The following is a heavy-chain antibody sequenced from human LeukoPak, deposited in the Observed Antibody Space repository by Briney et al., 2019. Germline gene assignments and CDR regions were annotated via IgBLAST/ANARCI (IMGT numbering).Heavy chain of an antibody. CDR3: AKEAAGTFDY. V-gene: IGHV3-9*01. J-gene: IGHJ4*02. D-gene: IGHD6-13*01. CDR1: GFTFDDYA. CDR2: ISWNSGSI. Sequence: GGSLRLSCAASGFTFDDYAMHWVRQAPGKGLEWVSGISWNSGSIGYADSVKGRFTISRDNAKNSLYLQMNSLRAEDTALYYCAKEAAGTFDYWGQGTLVTVSS.